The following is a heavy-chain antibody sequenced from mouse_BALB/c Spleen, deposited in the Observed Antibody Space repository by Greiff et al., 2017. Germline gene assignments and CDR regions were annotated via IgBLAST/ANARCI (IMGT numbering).Heavy chain of an antibody. V-gene: IGHV1-14*01. Sequence: VQLKQSGPELVKPGASVKMSCKASGYTFTSYVMHWVKQKPGQGLEWIGYINPYNDGTKYNEKFKGKATLTSDKSSSTAYMELSSLTSEDSAVYYCARNPLLRPLYAMDYWGQGTSVTVSS. CDR1: GYTFTSYV. D-gene: IGHD1-2*01. CDR3: ARNPLLRPLYAMDY. CDR2: INPYNDGT. J-gene: IGHJ4*01.